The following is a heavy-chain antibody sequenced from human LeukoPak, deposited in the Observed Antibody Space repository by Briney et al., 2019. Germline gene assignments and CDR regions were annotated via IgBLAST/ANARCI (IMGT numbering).Heavy chain of an antibody. Sequence: SETLSLTCTVSGGSLSSYYWSWIRQPPGKGLEWIGYIYYSGSTNYNPSLKSRVTISVDTSKNQFSLKLSSETAADTAVYYCAKGDFWSGYLFDYWGQGTLVTVAS. CDR2: IYYSGST. CDR3: AKGDFWSGYLFDY. CDR1: GGSLSSYY. J-gene: IGHJ4*02. D-gene: IGHD3-3*01. V-gene: IGHV4-59*01.